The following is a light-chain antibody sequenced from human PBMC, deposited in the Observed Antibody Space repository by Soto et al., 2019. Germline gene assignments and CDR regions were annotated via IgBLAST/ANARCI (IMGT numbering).Light chain of an antibody. CDR1: QSVLYNSNNQHY. CDR3: QQYYTTPMYT. Sequence: DIVMTQSPDSLAVSLGERATINCKSSQSVLYNSNNQHYLAWYQQKPGQPPKLLIYWASTRESGVPDRFSGSGSGTDFTLTITSLQAEDVAVYYCQQYYTTPMYTFGQGTRLEIK. J-gene: IGKJ2*01. V-gene: IGKV4-1*01. CDR2: WAS.